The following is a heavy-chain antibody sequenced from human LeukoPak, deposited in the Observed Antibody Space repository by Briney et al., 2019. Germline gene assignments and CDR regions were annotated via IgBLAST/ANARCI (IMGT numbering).Heavy chain of an antibody. J-gene: IGHJ4*02. CDR2: IFYSGST. CDR3: ARERIAAAAEDY. Sequence: SETLSLTCAVSGFSISTGYYWGWIRQPPGKGLEWIGSIFYSGSTYQNPSLKSRVTISLDTSKNHFSLKLSSVTAADTAVYYCARERIAAAAEDYWGQGTLVTVSS. CDR1: GFSISTGYY. D-gene: IGHD6-13*01. V-gene: IGHV4-38-2*02.